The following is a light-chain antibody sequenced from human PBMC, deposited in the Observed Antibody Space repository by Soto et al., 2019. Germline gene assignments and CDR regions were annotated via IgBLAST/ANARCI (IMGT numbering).Light chain of an antibody. J-gene: IGKJ1*01. Sequence: EIVLTQSPGTLSLSPGERATLSCRASQSVSDTYLAWYQQQPGPPPRLLIYGASNRATGIPGRFSGSGSATDFTLTVSRLEHEDFAVYYCQFGTLVWTFGQGTKVEIK. CDR2: GAS. V-gene: IGKV3-20*01. CDR1: QSVSDTY. CDR3: QFGTLVWT.